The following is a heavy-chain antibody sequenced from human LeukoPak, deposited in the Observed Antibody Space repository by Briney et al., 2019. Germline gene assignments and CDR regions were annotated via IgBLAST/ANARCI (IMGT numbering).Heavy chain of an antibody. D-gene: IGHD6-6*01. CDR1: GGSISTYY. Sequence: SETLSLTCTVSGGSISTYYWSWIRQPAGKGLEWIGRIHTSGNTDYNPSLKSRVTMSVDTSKNQFSLKLSYVTAAYTAVYYCAREGSMTARPFVSIDYWGQGTLVTISS. J-gene: IGHJ4*02. CDR2: IHTSGNT. V-gene: IGHV4-4*07. CDR3: AREGSMTARPFVSIDY.